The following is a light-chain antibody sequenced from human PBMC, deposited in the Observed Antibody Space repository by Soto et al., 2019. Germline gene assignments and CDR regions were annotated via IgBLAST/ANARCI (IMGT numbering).Light chain of an antibody. CDR2: TDN. CDR1: SSNIGINT. V-gene: IGLV1-44*01. J-gene: IGLJ1*01. CDR3: AAWDDSLNGLDV. Sequence: QPVLTQPPSASGTPGQRVTISCSGSSSNIGINTVNWYQQVPGTAPKLLIYTDNQRPSGVPDRFSGSKSGTSASLAISGLQSEDEADYYCAAWDDSLNGLDVFGTGTKLTVL.